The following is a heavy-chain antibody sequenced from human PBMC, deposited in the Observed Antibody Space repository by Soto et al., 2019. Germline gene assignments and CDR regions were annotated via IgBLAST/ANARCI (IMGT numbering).Heavy chain of an antibody. CDR2: INAGNGNT. Sequence: ASVKVSCKASGYTFTSYAMHWVRQAPGQRLEWMGWINAGNGNTKYSQKFQGRVTITRDTSASTAYMELSSLRSEDTAVYYCARSSGIVVVVAANGRNYFDYWGQGTLVTVSS. V-gene: IGHV1-3*01. J-gene: IGHJ4*02. CDR1: GYTFTSYA. D-gene: IGHD2-15*01. CDR3: ARSSGIVVVVAANGRNYFDY.